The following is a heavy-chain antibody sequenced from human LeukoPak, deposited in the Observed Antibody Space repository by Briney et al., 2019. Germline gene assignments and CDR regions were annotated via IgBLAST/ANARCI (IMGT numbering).Heavy chain of an antibody. Sequence: GESLKISCKASGYSFTNYWIGWVRQMPGKGLEWMGIIYPGDSDTRYSPSFQGQVTISADKSITTAYLQWSSLKASDTAVYYCAATLRPREYFFDYWGQGTLVTVSS. CDR2: IYPGDSDT. CDR1: GYSFTNYW. V-gene: IGHV5-51*01. J-gene: IGHJ4*02. CDR3: AATLRPREYFFDY.